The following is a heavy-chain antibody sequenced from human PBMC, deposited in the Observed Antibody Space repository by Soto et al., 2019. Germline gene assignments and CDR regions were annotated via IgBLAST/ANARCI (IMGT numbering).Heavy chain of an antibody. CDR1: GFAFDYYS. CDR3: AKSQTRIAVAPNLDY. D-gene: IGHD6-19*01. CDR2: ISWDGHST. J-gene: IGHJ4*02. V-gene: IGHV3-43*01. Sequence: EVQLVESGGFVVQPGGSLRLSCAASGFAFDYYSLHWVRQAPGKGLERVSLISWDGHSTYYADSVKGRFIISRDNSKNSLYLQMNSLRSEDAAIYYCAKSQTRIAVAPNLDYWGQRTLVTVSS.